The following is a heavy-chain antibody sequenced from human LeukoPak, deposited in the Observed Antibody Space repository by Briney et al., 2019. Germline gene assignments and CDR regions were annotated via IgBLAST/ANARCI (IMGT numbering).Heavy chain of an antibody. D-gene: IGHD1-26*01. V-gene: IGHV4-59*08. CDR2: IYYSGST. J-gene: IGHJ4*02. CDR1: GGSISSYY. CDR3: ARHVRGSYKFFDY. Sequence: SGTLSLTCTVSGGSISSYYWSWIRQPPGKGLEWIGYIYYSGSTNYNPSLKSRVTISVDTSKNQFSLKLSSVTAADTAVYYCARHVRGSYKFFDYWGQGTLVTVSS.